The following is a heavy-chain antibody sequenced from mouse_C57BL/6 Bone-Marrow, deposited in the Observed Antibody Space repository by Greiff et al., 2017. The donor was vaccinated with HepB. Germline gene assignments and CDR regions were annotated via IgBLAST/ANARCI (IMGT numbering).Heavy chain of an antibody. D-gene: IGHD1-1*01. V-gene: IGHV1-4*01. CDR2: INPSSGYT. J-gene: IGHJ1*03. CDR1: GYTFTSYT. CDR3: ARFHYYGSSYDWYFDV. Sequence: VQLVESGAELARPGASVKMSCKASGYTFTSYTMHWVKQRPGQGLEWIGYINPSSGYTKYNQKLKDKATLTADKSSSTAYMQLSSLTSEDSAVYYCARFHYYGSSYDWYFDVWGTGTTVTVSS.